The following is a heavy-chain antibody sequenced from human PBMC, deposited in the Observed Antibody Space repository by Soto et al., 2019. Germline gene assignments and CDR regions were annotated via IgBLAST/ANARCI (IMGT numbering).Heavy chain of an antibody. Sequence: EVQLVESGGGLVQPGRSLRLSCAASGFTFHNCAMHWVRQAPGKGLEWVSGISWNSGSIAYADSVKGRFTISRDNAKNSLYLQMHSLRVEDTALYYCTKVQFVDSVASNSIWYFDLWGRGTRVTVSS. J-gene: IGHJ2*01. CDR1: GFTFHNCA. CDR3: TKVQFVDSVASNSIWYFDL. CDR2: ISWNSGSI. D-gene: IGHD2-15*01. V-gene: IGHV3-9*01.